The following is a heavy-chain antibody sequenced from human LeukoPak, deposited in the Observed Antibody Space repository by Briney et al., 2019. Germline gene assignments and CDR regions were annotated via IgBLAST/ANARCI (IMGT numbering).Heavy chain of an antibody. D-gene: IGHD3-22*01. CDR1: GDSISSGDYY. CDR2: ISSSGST. CDR3: ARARNYYDSSDYYYEGDAFDI. Sequence: SETLSLTCTVSGDSISSGDYYWSWIRQPAGKGLEWIGRISSSGSTNYNPSLKSRVTISVDTSKNQFSLKLSSVTAADTAVYFCARARNYYDSSDYYYEGDAFDIWGQGTMVTVSS. V-gene: IGHV4-61*02. J-gene: IGHJ3*02.